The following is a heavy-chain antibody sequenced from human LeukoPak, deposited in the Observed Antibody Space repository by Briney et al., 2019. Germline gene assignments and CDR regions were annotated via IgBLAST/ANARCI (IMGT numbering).Heavy chain of an antibody. CDR2: INPSGGST. J-gene: IGHJ4*02. CDR1: GYTFTSYY. V-gene: IGHV1-46*01. CDR3: ARDVGSGEPPY. Sequence: ASVKVSCKASGYTFTSYYIHWVRQAPGQGLEWMGIINPSGGSTSYAQKFQGRVTMTRDTSTSTVYMELSSLRSEDMAVYYCARDVGSGEPPYWGQGTLVTVSS. D-gene: IGHD1-26*01.